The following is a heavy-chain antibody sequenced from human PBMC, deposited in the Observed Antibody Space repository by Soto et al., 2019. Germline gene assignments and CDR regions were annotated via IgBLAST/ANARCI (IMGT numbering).Heavy chain of an antibody. D-gene: IGHD5-12*01. V-gene: IGHV1-2*02. CDR2: INPNSGGT. Sequence: GASVKVSCKASGYTFTGYYMHWVRQAPGQGLEWMGWINPNSGGTNYAQKFQGRVTITADESTSTAYMELSSLRSEDTAVYYCARGMTRRDGYTVDYWGHGTLVTVSS. J-gene: IGHJ4*01. CDR3: ARGMTRRDGYTVDY. CDR1: GYTFTGYY.